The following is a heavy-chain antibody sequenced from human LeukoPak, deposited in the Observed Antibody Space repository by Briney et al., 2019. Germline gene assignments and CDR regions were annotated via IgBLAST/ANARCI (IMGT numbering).Heavy chain of an antibody. D-gene: IGHD3-16*01. CDR2: INNDGSGT. Sequence: GGSLRLSCAASGCTFSSYWMYWVRQPPGKGLVCVSRINNDGSGTTYADSVKGRFTISRDNAKNTLYLQVNSLRVEDTAVYYCARGGSHHAFDIWGQGTVVTVSS. CDR1: GCTFSSYW. CDR3: ARGGSHHAFDI. J-gene: IGHJ3*02. V-gene: IGHV3-74*01.